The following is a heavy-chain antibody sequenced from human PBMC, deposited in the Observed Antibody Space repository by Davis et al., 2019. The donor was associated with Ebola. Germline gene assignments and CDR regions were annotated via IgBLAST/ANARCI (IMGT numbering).Heavy chain of an antibody. CDR1: GFTFSSYA. CDR3: AKAANLYETSGYYGD. CDR2: ISGSGGST. D-gene: IGHD3-22*01. Sequence: GESLKISCASSGFTFSSYAMSWGRQAPGKGLEWVSGISGSGGSTYYADSVKGRFSMSRDNSKNTVYLQMNSLRADDTAVYYCAKAANLYETSGYYGDWGQGTLVTVSS. V-gene: IGHV3-23*01. J-gene: IGHJ4*02.